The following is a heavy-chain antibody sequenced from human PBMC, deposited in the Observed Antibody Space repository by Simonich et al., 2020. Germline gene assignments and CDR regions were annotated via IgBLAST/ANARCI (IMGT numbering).Heavy chain of an antibody. V-gene: IGHV3-23*01. CDR2: LSGRGGST. J-gene: IGHJ3*02. D-gene: IGHD3-22*01. CDR1: GFPFSSYA. Sequence: GGGLVQPGGSLRLSCAASGFPFSSYAMSWVLQAPGKGVGWVSALSGRGGSTYYPAAVKGRLTISRDNSKNTRYLQMTSLRAEDTAVYYCAKDLGERITMIVVVIDAFDIWGQGTMVTVSS. CDR3: AKDLGERITMIVVVIDAFDI.